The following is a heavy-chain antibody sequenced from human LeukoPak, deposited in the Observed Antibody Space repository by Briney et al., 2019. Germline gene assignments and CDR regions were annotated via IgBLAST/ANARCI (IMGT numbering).Heavy chain of an antibody. CDR1: GFTFTNAW. J-gene: IGHJ4*02. D-gene: IGHD3-10*01. CDR3: TTDLGTYYHGSQRLIPIDY. Sequence: GGSLRLSCADSGFTFTNAWMSWVRQAPGKGLEWIGRIKSKTDGETTNYAEPVRGRFTISRDDSKSAVYLQMNSLKIEDTAVYYCTTDLGTYYHGSQRLIPIDYWGQGTQVTVSS. V-gene: IGHV3-15*01. CDR2: IKSKTDGETT.